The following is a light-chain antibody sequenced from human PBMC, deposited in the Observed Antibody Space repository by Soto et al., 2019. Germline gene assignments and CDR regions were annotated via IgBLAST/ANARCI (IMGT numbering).Light chain of an antibody. CDR2: GAS. J-gene: IGKJ1*01. Sequence: DIQMTQSPSSLSASVGNRVTITCQASQDIATYLNWYQQKPGRAPLLLIYGASTLQSGVPSRFSGRGSGTDFSLTISSLQHEDFASYFCQQTYIIPRTFGQGTKVDTK. V-gene: IGKV1-39*01. CDR3: QQTYIIPRT. CDR1: QDIATY.